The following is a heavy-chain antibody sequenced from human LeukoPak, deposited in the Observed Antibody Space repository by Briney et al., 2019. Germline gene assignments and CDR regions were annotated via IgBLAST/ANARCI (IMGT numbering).Heavy chain of an antibody. D-gene: IGHD4-23*01. J-gene: IGHJ3*02. Sequence: GGSLKLSCATSGLTFSVSPMHWVRQASGKGLEWVSGISGSGGITYYADSVKGRFTISRDISKNTLYLQMNSLRAEDTALYYCAKANDYGGNSIDAFDIWGQGTMVTVSS. V-gene: IGHV3-23*01. CDR1: GLTFSVSP. CDR3: AKANDYGGNSIDAFDI. CDR2: ISGSGGIT.